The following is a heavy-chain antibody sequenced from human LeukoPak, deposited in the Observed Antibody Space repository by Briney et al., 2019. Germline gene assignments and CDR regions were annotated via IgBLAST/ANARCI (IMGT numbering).Heavy chain of an antibody. CDR1: GYSSTSYW. J-gene: IGHJ4*02. Sequence: GASLKISCEGSGYSSTSYWIGWVRQMPGKGLEWMGIIYPGDSDTRYSPSFQGQVTSSADKSISTAYLQGISLKASDTAMYYCARRIGGGSITYFDYWGQGTLVTVSA. V-gene: IGHV5-51*01. CDR3: ARRIGGGSITYFDY. D-gene: IGHD1-26*01. CDR2: IYPGDSDT.